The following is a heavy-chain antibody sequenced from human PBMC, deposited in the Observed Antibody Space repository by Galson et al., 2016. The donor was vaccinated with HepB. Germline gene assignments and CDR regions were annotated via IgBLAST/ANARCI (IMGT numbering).Heavy chain of an antibody. D-gene: IGHD6-13*01. J-gene: IGHJ4*02. V-gene: IGHV1-46*01. CDR2: INPRGGST. CDR1: GYTFTSYG. Sequence: SVKVSCKASGYTFTSYGISWVRQAPGQGLEWMGIINPRGGSTIYAQKFQGRVTMTRDTSTSTVYMELSSLRSEDTAVYYCARRTAAPGIWQNCFDYWGLGTLVTVSS. CDR3: ARRTAAPGIWQNCFDY.